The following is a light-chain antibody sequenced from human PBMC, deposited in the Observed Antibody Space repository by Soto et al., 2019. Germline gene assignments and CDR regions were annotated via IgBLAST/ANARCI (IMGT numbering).Light chain of an antibody. V-gene: IGLV2-14*03. CDR3: SSYTSSSSLGV. CDR2: EVS. Sequence: QSALTQPASVSGSPGQWITISCIGTSSDVGGYNYVSWYQQHPVKAPKLMIYEVSNRPSGVSNRFSGSKSGNTASLTISGLQAEDEAEYYCSSYTSSSSLGVFGTGTKVTVL. J-gene: IGLJ1*01. CDR1: SSDVGGYNY.